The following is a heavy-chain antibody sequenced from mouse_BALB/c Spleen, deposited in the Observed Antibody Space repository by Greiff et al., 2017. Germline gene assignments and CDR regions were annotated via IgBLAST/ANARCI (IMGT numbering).Heavy chain of an antibody. D-gene: IGHD1-1*01. CDR3: ARHGIYYYGSSPYYYAMDY. CDR2: ISNGGGST. J-gene: IGHJ4*01. Sequence: EVHLVESGGGLVQPGGSLKLSCAASGFTFSSYTMSWVRQTPEKRLEWVAYISNGGGSTYYPDTVKGRFTISRDNAKNTLYLQMSSLKSEDTAMYYCARHGIYYYGSSPYYYAMDYWGQGTSVTVSS. CDR1: GFTFSSYT. V-gene: IGHV5-12-2*01.